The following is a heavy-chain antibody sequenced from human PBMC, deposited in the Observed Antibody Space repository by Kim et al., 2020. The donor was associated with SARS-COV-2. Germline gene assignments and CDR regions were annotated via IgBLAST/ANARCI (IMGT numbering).Heavy chain of an antibody. V-gene: IGHV3-53*01. J-gene: IGHJ6*02. CDR1: GFTVSSNY. CDR2: IYSGGST. D-gene: IGHD3-22*01. Sequence: GGSLRLSCAASGFTVSSNYMSWVRQAPGKGLEWVSVIYSGGSTYYADSVKGRFTISRDNSKNTLYLQMNSLRAEDTAVYYCARSAWGGLSSGYYWTDYYYYGMDVWGQGTTVTVSS. CDR3: ARSAWGGLSSGYYWTDYYYYGMDV.